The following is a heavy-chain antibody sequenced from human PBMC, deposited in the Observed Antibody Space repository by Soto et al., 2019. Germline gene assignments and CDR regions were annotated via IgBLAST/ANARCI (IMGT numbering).Heavy chain of an antibody. J-gene: IGHJ4*02. D-gene: IGHD6-19*01. Sequence: WGSLRLSCAASGFSFFNYAISCFRHSPLKGLEWVSGLSGSGTSTYYADSVKGRFTISRDNSRDTLFLQMNSLTADDTAVYYCAKATTNGGWFNPFDSWGQGALVTVSS. V-gene: IGHV3-23*01. CDR3: AKATTNGGWFNPFDS. CDR2: LSGSGTST. CDR1: GFSFFNYA.